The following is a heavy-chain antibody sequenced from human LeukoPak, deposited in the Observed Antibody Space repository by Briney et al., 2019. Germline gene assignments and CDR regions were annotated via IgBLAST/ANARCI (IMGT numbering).Heavy chain of an antibody. CDR1: VFTFRNYW. CDR2: INQDESEK. CDR3: NSRDGY. D-gene: IGHD5-24*01. J-gene: IGHJ4*02. Sequence: GGSLRLSCEASVFTFRNYWMNWVRQAPGKGLEWVASINQDESEKYYVDSVKGRFTISRDNSKNTLYLQMNSLRAEDTAVYYCNSRDGYWGQGTLVTVSS. V-gene: IGHV3-7*03.